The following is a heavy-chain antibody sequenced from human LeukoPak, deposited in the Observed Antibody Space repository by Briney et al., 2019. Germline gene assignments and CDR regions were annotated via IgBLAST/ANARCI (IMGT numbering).Heavy chain of an antibody. D-gene: IGHD3-16*02. CDR2: ISRSSSTI. CDR3: AAWYDYVWGSYRFDY. CDR1: GFTFSSYG. V-gene: IGHV3-48*01. Sequence: PGGSLRLSCAASGFTFSSYGMNWVRQAPGKGLEWVSYISRSSSTIYYADSVKGRFTISRDNAKNSLYLQMNSLRAEDTAAYYCAAWYDYVWGSYRFDYWGQGTLVTVSS. J-gene: IGHJ4*02.